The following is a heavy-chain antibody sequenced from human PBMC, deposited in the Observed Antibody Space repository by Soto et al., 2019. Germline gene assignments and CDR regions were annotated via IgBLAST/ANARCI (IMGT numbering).Heavy chain of an antibody. J-gene: IGHJ4*02. V-gene: IGHV3-23*01. CDR3: ASSSSSWYGEFDY. Sequence: PGGSLRLSCAASGFTFSSYAMSWVRQAPGKGLEWVSAISGSGGSTYYADSVKGRFTISRDNAKNSLYLQMNSLRAEDTAVYYCASSSSSWYGEFDYWGQGTLVTVSS. CDR2: ISGSGGST. D-gene: IGHD6-13*01. CDR1: GFTFSSYA.